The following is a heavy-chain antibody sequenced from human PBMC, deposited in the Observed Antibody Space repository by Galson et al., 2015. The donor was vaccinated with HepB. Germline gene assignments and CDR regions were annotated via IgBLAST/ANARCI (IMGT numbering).Heavy chain of an antibody. D-gene: IGHD3-22*01. V-gene: IGHV3-21*06. CDR3: ARGRGDIGGYYAFDY. CDR2: VSSSSIYK. CDR1: GFTFSTYS. J-gene: IGHJ4*02. Sequence: SLRLSCAASGFTFSTYSLNWVRQAPGKGLEWVSAVSSSSIYKYYADSVKGRFTISRDNAKSSLYGQMNNLWVEDTAVYYCARGRGDIGGYYAFDYWGKGALVTVSS.